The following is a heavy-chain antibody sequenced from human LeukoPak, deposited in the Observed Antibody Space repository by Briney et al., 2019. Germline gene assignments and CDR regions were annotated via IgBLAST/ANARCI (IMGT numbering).Heavy chain of an antibody. CDR3: ARERDDYGADY. J-gene: IGHJ4*02. Sequence: KTSETLSLTCTVSGGSISDYYWSWIRQPPGKGLEWIGYIDYSGSTNYNPSLKSRVTISVDTSKNQFSLKLSSVTAADTAVYYCARERDDYGADYWGQGTLVTVSS. CDR2: IDYSGST. D-gene: IGHD4-17*01. V-gene: IGHV4-59*01. CDR1: GGSISDYY.